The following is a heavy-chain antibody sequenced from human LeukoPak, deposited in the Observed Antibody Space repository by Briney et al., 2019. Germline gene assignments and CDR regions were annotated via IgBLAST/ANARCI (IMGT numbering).Heavy chain of an antibody. J-gene: IGHJ4*02. CDR2: IYYSGST. D-gene: IGHD1-14*01. V-gene: IGHV4-39*07. CDR3: ARVITGIRYFDY. Sequence: SETLSLTCTVSGGSISTSNYYWGWIRQPPGTGLEWIGSIYYSGSTYYNPSLKSRVTISVDTSKNQFSLKLSSVTAADTAVYYCARVITGIRYFDYWGQGTLVTVSS. CDR1: GGSISTSNYY.